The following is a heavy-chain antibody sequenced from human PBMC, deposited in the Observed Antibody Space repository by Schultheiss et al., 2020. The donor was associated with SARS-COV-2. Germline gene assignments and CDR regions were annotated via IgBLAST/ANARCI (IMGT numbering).Heavy chain of an antibody. J-gene: IGHJ3*02. V-gene: IGHV4-59*10. CDR3: ARHKSTIFGVVTLLRAFDI. Sequence: SETLSLTFAVYGGSFSGYYWSWIRQPAGKGLEWIGRIYTSGSTNYNPSLKSRVTMSVDTSKNQFSLKLSSVTAADTAVYYCARHKSTIFGVVTLLRAFDIWGQGTMVTVSS. CDR1: GGSFSGYY. CDR2: IYTSGST. D-gene: IGHD3-3*01.